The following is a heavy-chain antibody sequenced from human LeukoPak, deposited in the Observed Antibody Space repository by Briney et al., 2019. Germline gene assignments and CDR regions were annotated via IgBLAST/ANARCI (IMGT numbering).Heavy chain of an antibody. CDR3: ARGFPLRYFDWLSKSRFDY. CDR2: INAGNGNT. V-gene: IGHV1-3*01. Sequence: ASVKVSCKASGYTFTSYAMHWVRQAPGQRLEWMGWINAGNGNTKYSQKFQGRVTITRDTSASTAYMELSSLRSEDTAVYYCARGFPLRYFDWLSKSRFDYWGQGTLVTVSS. CDR1: GYTFTSYA. J-gene: IGHJ4*02. D-gene: IGHD3-9*01.